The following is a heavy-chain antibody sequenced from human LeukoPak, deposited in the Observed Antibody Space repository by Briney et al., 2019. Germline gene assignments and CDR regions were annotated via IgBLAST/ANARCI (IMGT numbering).Heavy chain of an antibody. V-gene: IGHV3-30-3*01. D-gene: IGHD1-26*01. CDR2: ISYDGNKK. J-gene: IGHJ4*02. CDR3: ARDLGASYRSVYYFDY. CDR1: GFTFSDYA. Sequence: AGGSLRLSCAASGFTFSDYAIHWVRQAPGKGREGVAVISYDGNKKYYAASAKGRFTISRDNSKNSLYLQMNSLRAEDTAVYYCARDLGASYRSVYYFDYWGQGTLVTVSS.